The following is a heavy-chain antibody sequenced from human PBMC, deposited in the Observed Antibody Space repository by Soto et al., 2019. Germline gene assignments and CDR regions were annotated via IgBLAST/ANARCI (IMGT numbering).Heavy chain of an antibody. CDR1: GGSISSGDYY. CDR3: ARGWTTVTTFGY. Sequence: QVQLQESGPGLVKPSQTLSLTCTVSGGSISSGDYYWSWIRQPPGKGLEWIGYIYYSGSTYYNPSLKSRVTISVDTSKNQSSLKLSSVTAADTAVSYCARGWTTVTTFGYWGQGTLVTVSS. J-gene: IGHJ4*02. V-gene: IGHV4-30-4*01. D-gene: IGHD4-17*01. CDR2: IYYSGST.